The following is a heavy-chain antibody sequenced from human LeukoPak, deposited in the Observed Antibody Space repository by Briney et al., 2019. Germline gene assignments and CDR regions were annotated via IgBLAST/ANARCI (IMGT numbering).Heavy chain of an antibody. CDR1: GGSFSGYY. CDR3: ARRRGYSYGSNWFDP. D-gene: IGHD5-18*01. V-gene: IGHV4-34*01. CDR2: INHSGST. J-gene: IGHJ5*02. Sequence: SETLSLTCAVYGGSFSGYYWSWIRQPPGKGLEWIGEINHSGSTNYNPSLKSRVTISVDTSKNQFSLKLSSVTAADTAVYYCARRRGYSYGSNWFDPWGQGTLVTVSP.